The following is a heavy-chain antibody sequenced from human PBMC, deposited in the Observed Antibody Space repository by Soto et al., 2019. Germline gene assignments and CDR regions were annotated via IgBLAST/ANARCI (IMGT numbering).Heavy chain of an antibody. CDR3: AMRPPEQGYYYYGMDV. V-gene: IGHV1-69*01. J-gene: IGHJ6*02. CDR1: GGTFSSCA. D-gene: IGHD1-26*01. Sequence: QVQLVQSGAEVKKPGSSVKVSCKASGGTFSSCAISWVRQAPGQGLEWMGGIIPIFGTANYAQKFQGRVTITADESTSTAYMELSSLRSEDTAVYYCAMRPPEQGYYYYGMDVWGQGTTVTVSS. CDR2: IIPIFGTA.